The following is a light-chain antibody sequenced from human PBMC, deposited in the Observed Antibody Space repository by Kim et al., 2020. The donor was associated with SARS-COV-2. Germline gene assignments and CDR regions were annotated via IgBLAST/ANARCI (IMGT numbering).Light chain of an antibody. V-gene: IGLV2-14*04. CDR2: DVS. CDR3: SSYTSSSTYV. Sequence: QSVTHSCTGTSSDVGVYNYVSWYQQHPGKAPTLIIYDVSKRPSGVSNRFSGSKSGNTASLTISGLQADDEADYYCSSYTSSSTYVFGTGTKVTVL. J-gene: IGLJ1*01. CDR1: SSDVGVYNY.